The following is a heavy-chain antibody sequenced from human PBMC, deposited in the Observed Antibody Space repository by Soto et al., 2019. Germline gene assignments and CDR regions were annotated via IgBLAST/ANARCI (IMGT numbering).Heavy chain of an antibody. Sequence: SETLSLTCAVYGGSFSGYYWSWIRQPPGKGLEWIGEINHSGSTNYNPSLKSRVTISVDTSKNQFSLKLSSVTAADTAVYYCARKGSLYGSGSYYNRFDYWGQGTLVTVSS. V-gene: IGHV4-34*01. CDR1: GGSFSGYY. CDR2: INHSGST. D-gene: IGHD3-10*01. J-gene: IGHJ4*02. CDR3: ARKGSLYGSGSYYNRFDY.